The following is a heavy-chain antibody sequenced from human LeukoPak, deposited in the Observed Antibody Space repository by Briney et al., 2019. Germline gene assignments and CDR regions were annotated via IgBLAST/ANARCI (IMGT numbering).Heavy chain of an antibody. V-gene: IGHV3-33*01. CDR3: ARYSSTSNYYYGMDV. CDR2: IWYDGSSE. D-gene: IGHD6-19*01. Sequence: PGGSLRLSCAASGFTFTSYGMHWVRQAPGKGLEWVAGIWYDGSSEYYADSVKGRFTISRDNSINTLYLQMNSLGVGDTAVYYCARYSSTSNYYYGMDVWGQGTTVTVSS. CDR1: GFTFTSYG. J-gene: IGHJ6*02.